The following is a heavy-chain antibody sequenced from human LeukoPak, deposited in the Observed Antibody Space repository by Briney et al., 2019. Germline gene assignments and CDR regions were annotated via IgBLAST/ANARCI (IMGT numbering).Heavy chain of an antibody. CDR3: ASLSADYDSSGSFDY. CDR1: GFTFSTYW. CDR2: ISYDGSNK. Sequence: RGSLRLSCAASGFTFSTYWMTWVRQAPGKGLEWVAVISYDGSNKYYADSVKGRFTISRDNSKNTLYLQMNSLRAEDTAVYYCASLSADYDSSGSFDYWGQGTLVTVSS. D-gene: IGHD3-22*01. J-gene: IGHJ4*02. V-gene: IGHV3-30*03.